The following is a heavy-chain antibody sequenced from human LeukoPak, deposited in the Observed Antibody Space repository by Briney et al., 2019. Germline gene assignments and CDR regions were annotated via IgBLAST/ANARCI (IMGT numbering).Heavy chain of an antibody. D-gene: IGHD6-13*01. V-gene: IGHV3-7*01. CDR1: GFIFRNYW. CDR3: AKDPSRGYSSSWYKD. Sequence: GGSLRLSCTASGFIFRNYWMNWVRQTPGKRLEWVANIKPDGSEKDYVHSVKGRFTISRDNSKNTLYLQMNSLRAEDTAVYYCAKDPSRGYSSSWYKDWGQGTLVTVSS. J-gene: IGHJ4*02. CDR2: IKPDGSEK.